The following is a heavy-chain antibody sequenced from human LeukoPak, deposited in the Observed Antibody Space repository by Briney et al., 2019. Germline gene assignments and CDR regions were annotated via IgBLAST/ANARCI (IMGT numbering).Heavy chain of an antibody. CDR2: INPNSGGT. Sequence: ASVKVSCKASGYTFTGYYMHWVRQSPGQGLEWMGWINPNSGGTNYSQKFQGWVTMTRDTSISTAYMELSRLRSDDTAVYYCARALYYDMLTGYYGAFDIWGQGTMVTVSS. J-gene: IGHJ3*02. CDR3: ARALYYDMLTGYYGAFDI. CDR1: GYTFTGYY. D-gene: IGHD3-9*01. V-gene: IGHV1-2*04.